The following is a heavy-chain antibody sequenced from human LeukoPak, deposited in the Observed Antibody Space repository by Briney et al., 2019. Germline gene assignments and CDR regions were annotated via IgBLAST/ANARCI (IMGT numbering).Heavy chain of an antibody. J-gene: IGHJ4*02. Sequence: SETLSLTCTVSGGSISSYYWSWIRQPPGKGLEWIGYIFYSGSTNYNPSLKSRVTISVDTSKNQFSLKLSSVTAADTAVYYCARAAWYYDSSGYYFSGPVDYWGQGTLVTVSS. D-gene: IGHD3-22*01. CDR1: GGSISSYY. CDR2: IFYSGST. CDR3: ARAAWYYDSSGYYFSGPVDY. V-gene: IGHV4-59*01.